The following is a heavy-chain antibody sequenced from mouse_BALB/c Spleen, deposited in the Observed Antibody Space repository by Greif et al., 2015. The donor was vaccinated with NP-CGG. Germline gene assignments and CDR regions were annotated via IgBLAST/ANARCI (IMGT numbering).Heavy chain of an antibody. CDR3: ARYYRYWFAY. CDR2: ISSGGSYT. Sequence: EVKLVESGGGLVKPGGSLKLSCAASGFTFSSYAMSWVRQSPEKRLEWVAEISSGGSYTYYPDTVTGRFTISRDNAKNTLYLEMSSLRSEDTAMYYCARYYRYWFAYWGQGTLVTVSA. J-gene: IGHJ3*01. CDR1: GFTFSSYA. V-gene: IGHV5-9-4*01. D-gene: IGHD2-14*01.